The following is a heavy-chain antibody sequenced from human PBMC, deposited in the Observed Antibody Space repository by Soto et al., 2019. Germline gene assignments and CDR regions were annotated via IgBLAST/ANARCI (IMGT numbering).Heavy chain of an antibody. V-gene: IGHV4-30-4*01. D-gene: IGHD2-2*01. CDR2: IYYTGSA. CDR1: SGSISGSDDY. CDR3: ARAFKDLDTRGDNWFDP. Sequence: QVQLQESGPGLVKPSQTLSLTCTVSSGSISGSDDYWSWIRQPPGKGLEWIGYIYYTGSAYYNPSLQSRVTISVDTSKNQFSLRLNSVTAADTAGYYCARAFKDLDTRGDNWFDPWGQGTLVTVSS. J-gene: IGHJ5*02.